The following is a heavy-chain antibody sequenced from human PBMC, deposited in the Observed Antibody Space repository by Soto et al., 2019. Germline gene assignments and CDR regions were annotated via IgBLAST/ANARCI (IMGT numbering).Heavy chain of an antibody. CDR3: ATWHEREHAYDV. CDR2: LYDLDGS. V-gene: IGHV3-53*01. Sequence: DVQLVESGGGLIQPGGSLRLSCAAFGFTISGKKYVAWLRQARGKGLEWVSALYDLDGSFYAASVKGRFTTSSDSSKTTVYLQMNDLRPDDTAVYYCATWHEREHAYDVWGQGTTVTVSS. J-gene: IGHJ3*01. CDR1: GFTISGKKY. D-gene: IGHD1-1*01.